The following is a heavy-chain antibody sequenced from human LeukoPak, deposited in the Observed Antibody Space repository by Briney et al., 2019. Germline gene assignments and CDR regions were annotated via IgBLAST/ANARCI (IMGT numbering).Heavy chain of an antibody. CDR2: ISGSGGST. V-gene: IGHV3-23*01. J-gene: IGHJ6*02. CDR3: AKEDYGILTGYYWGGGVGMDV. D-gene: IGHD3-9*01. CDR1: GFTFSSYA. Sequence: GGSLRLSCAASGFTFSSYAMSWVRQAPGKGLEWVSAISGSGGSTYYADSVKGRFTISRDNAKNTLYLQMNSLRAEDTAVYYCAKEDYGILTGYYWGGGVGMDVWGQGTTVTVSS.